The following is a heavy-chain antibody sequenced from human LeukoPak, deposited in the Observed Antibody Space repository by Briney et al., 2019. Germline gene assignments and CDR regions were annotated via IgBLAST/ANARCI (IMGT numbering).Heavy chain of an antibody. J-gene: IGHJ4*02. Sequence: PGGSLRLSCAASGFTFSSYAISWVRQAPGKGLEWVSAISGSGGSTYCADSVKGRFTISRDNSKNTLYLQMNSLRAEDTAVYYCAKGDYGDYFGYWGQGTLVTVSS. CDR2: ISGSGGST. D-gene: IGHD4-17*01. CDR3: AKGDYGDYFGY. CDR1: GFTFSSYA. V-gene: IGHV3-23*01.